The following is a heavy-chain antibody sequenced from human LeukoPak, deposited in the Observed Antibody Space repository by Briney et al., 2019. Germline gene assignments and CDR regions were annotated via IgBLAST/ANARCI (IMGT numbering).Heavy chain of an antibody. V-gene: IGHV4-34*01. J-gene: IGHJ3*02. CDR1: GGSFSGYY. CDR3: AAGPYSYDSTGAFDN. Sequence: PSETLSLTCAVYGGSFSGYYWSWIRKPPGKGLEWIGDINHSGSTNYNPSLKSRVTISVDTSKNQFYLKLSSVTAADTAVYFCAAGPYSYDSTGAFDNWGQGTMVTVSS. D-gene: IGHD3-22*01. CDR2: INHSGST.